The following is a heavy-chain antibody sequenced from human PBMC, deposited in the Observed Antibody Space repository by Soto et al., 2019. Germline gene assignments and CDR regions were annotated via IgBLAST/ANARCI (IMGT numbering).Heavy chain of an antibody. CDR1: GGSISSGGYY. CDR2: IYYSGST. J-gene: IGHJ4*02. V-gene: IGHV4-31*03. CDR3: ARLEGLATISYYFDF. Sequence: SETLSLTCTVSGGSISSGGYYWSWIRQHPGKGLEWIGYIYYSGSTYYNPSLKSRVTISVDTSKNQFSLKLISVTAAGTAVYFCARLEGLATISYYFDFWGPGALVTVSS. D-gene: IGHD3-9*01.